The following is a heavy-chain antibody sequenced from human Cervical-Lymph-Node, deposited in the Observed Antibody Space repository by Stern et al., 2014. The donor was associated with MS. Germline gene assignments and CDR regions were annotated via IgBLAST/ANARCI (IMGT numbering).Heavy chain of an antibody. CDR3: AHTRLLLFGELS. CDR1: GFSLSTSGVG. V-gene: IGHV2-5*01. Sequence: QVTLKESGPTLVKPTQTLTLTCTFSGFSLSTSGVGVGWIRQPPGKALEWLALIYWNDDKRYSPSLKSRLTVTKDTSKNQVVLSMTNMDPVDTATYYCAHTRLLLFGELSWGQGTLVTVSS. CDR2: IYWNDDK. J-gene: IGHJ5*02. D-gene: IGHD3-10*01.